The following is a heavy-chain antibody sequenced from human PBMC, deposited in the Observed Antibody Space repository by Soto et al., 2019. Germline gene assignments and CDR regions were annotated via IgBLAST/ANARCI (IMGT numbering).Heavy chain of an antibody. D-gene: IGHD4-17*01. CDR2: ISGSGGST. V-gene: IGHV3-23*01. J-gene: IGHJ6*03. CDR1: GFTFSSYA. CDR3: AKERGSKDLREEFGDDYGDYAGHYYYMDV. Sequence: GGSLRLSCAASGFTFSSYAMSWVRQAPGKGLEWVSAISGSGGSTYYADSVKGRFTISRDTSKNTLYLQMNSLRAEDTAVYYCAKERGSKDLREEFGDDYGDYAGHYYYMDVWGKGTTVTVSS.